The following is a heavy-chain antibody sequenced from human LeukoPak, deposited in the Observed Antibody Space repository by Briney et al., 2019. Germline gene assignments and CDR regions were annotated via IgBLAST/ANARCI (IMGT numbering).Heavy chain of an antibody. Sequence: PSETLSLTCTVSGGSLSSHYWSWIRQPPGKGLEWIGYISYIGSTNYNPSLKSRVTISVDTSKNQFSLKLSSATAADAAVYFCARDPTTVTKGLDLWGQGTMVTVSS. D-gene: IGHD4-17*01. V-gene: IGHV4-59*11. CDR2: ISYIGST. J-gene: IGHJ3*01. CDR3: ARDPTTVTKGLDL. CDR1: GGSLSSHY.